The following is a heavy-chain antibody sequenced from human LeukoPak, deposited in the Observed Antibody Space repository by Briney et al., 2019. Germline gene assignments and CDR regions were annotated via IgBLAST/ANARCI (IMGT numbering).Heavy chain of an antibody. V-gene: IGHV3-23*01. Sequence: GGSLRLSCAASGFTFSSYAMSWVRQAPGKGLEWVSAISGSGGSTYYADSAKGRFTISRDNSKNTLYLQMNSLRAEDTAVYYCAKDRSSYRLSSGYYSTLAPDYWGQGTLVTVSS. CDR1: GFTFSSYA. CDR3: AKDRSSYRLSSGYYSTLAPDY. CDR2: ISGSGGST. J-gene: IGHJ4*02. D-gene: IGHD3-22*01.